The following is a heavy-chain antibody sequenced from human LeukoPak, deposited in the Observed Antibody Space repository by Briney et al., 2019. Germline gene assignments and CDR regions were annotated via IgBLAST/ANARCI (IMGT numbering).Heavy chain of an antibody. Sequence: PGGSLRLSCAASGFSFSDYGMHWVRQAPGKGLEWVAFIRNDGSNKYYADSVRGRFTISRDISKNTLYLQMNSLRPEDTAVYYCAKRGSRYVDYFDYWGQGSLVTVSS. J-gene: IGHJ4*02. D-gene: IGHD3-16*01. CDR1: GFSFSDYG. CDR3: AKRGSRYVDYFDY. V-gene: IGHV3-30*02. CDR2: IRNDGSNK.